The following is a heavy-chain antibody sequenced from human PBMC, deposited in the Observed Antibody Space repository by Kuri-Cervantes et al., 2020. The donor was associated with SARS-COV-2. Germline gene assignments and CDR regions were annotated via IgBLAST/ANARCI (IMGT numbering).Heavy chain of an antibody. D-gene: IGHD3-22*01. J-gene: IGHJ5*02. Sequence: GESLKISCKVSEDSATSYWITWVRQMPGKGLEWMGRIDPTNSYTKYSPSFEGHVTMSADKSSNTAFLQWESLKASDTAMYYCATQGYYETGGYQWFDPWGQGTLVTVSS. CDR3: ATQGYYETGGYQWFDP. CDR1: EDSATSYW. V-gene: IGHV5-10-1*01. CDR2: IDPTNSYT.